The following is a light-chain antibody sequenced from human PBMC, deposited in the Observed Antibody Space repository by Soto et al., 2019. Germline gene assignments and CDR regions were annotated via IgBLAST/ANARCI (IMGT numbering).Light chain of an antibody. CDR3: QSYDSSLSGSV. Sequence: QSALTQPASVSGSPGQSITIFCSGTSSDIGGYNYVSWYQHHPGKAPKLIIYEVSYRPSGVSNRFSGSKSGNTASLTISGLQAEDEADYYCQSYDSSLSGSVFGGGTKLTVL. CDR2: EVS. V-gene: IGLV2-14*01. J-gene: IGLJ3*02. CDR1: SSDIGGYNY.